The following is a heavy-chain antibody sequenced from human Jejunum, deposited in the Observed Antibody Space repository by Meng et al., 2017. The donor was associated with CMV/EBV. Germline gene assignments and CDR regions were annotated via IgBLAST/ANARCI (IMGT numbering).Heavy chain of an antibody. V-gene: IGHV4-30-4*08. D-gene: IGHD3-3*01. J-gene: IGHJ4*02. Sequence: QVKLQESGPGLVNPSRTLSLTCSVFGGSIGSGDYYWSWIRQPPGKGLEWIGYIHDTGSTYYNPSLKSRVDISLGTSRNHFSLTLSSVTAEDTAVYFCARGSIFVSFDSWGQGTLVPVSS. CDR2: IHDTGST. CDR1: GGSIGSGDYY. CDR3: ARGSIFVSFDS.